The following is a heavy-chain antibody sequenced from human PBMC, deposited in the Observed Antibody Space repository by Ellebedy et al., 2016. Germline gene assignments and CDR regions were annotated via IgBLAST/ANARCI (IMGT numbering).Heavy chain of an antibody. V-gene: IGHV4-39*07. D-gene: IGHD3-10*01. CDR1: GDSIISSSYC. J-gene: IGHJ4*02. Sequence: SETLSLXCTVSGDSIISSSYCWGWIRQPPGKGLEWIGNICSRGNTFYNASLKSRLTISVDTSKNQFSLNLSSVTAADTAVYYCVRDLLFSGSRRVVDWGQGTLVTVSS. CDR2: ICSRGNT. CDR3: VRDLLFSGSRRVVD.